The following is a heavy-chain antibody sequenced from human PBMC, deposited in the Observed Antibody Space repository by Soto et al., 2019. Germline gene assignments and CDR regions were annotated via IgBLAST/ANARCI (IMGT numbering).Heavy chain of an antibody. CDR3: ARFYYYYGMDV. Sequence: NPSETLSLTCAVHGGSFSGYYWSWIRQPPGKGLEWIGEINHSGSTNYNPSLKSRVTISVDTSKNQFSLKLSSVTAADTAVYYCARFYYYYGMDVWGQGTTVTVSS. CDR2: INHSGST. CDR1: GGSFSGYY. J-gene: IGHJ6*02. V-gene: IGHV4-34*01.